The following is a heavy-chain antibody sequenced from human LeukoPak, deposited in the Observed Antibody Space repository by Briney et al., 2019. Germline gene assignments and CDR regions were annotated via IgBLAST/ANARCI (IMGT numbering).Heavy chain of an antibody. D-gene: IGHD1-26*01. CDR3: AKDRRPIVGAPTFDY. V-gene: IGHV3-23*01. CDR1: GFTFSSYA. Sequence: GGPLRLSCAASGFTFSSYAMSWVRQAPGKGLEWVSAISGSGGSTYNADSVKGRFTISRDNSKNTLYLQMNSLRAEDTAVYYCAKDRRPIVGAPTFDYWGQGTLVTVSS. CDR2: ISGSGGST. J-gene: IGHJ4*02.